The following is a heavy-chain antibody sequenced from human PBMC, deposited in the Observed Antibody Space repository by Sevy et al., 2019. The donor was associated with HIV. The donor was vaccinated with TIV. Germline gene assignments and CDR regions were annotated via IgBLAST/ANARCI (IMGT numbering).Heavy chain of an antibody. CDR3: ARDIIVGWSFDI. CDR2: ISRSSTYI. CDR1: GLTLSADS. V-gene: IGHV3-21*01. Sequence: GGSLRLSCEAYGLTLSADSMNWVRQAPGKGLEWVSSISRSSTYIYYADSVKGRFTISRDNAKNSVYLQMNSLRAEDTAVYYCARDIIVGWSFDIWGQGTMVTVSS. D-gene: IGHD1-26*01. J-gene: IGHJ3*02.